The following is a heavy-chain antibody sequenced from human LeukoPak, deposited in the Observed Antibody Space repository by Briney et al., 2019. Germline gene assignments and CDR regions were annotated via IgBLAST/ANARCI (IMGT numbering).Heavy chain of an antibody. Sequence: SETLSLTCTVSGGSISTYCWSWIRQPPGKGLEWIGYIYYSGSTNHNPSLKSRVTISVDTSKNQFSLKLSSVTAADTAVYYCARGGDVMWWFDPWGQGALVTVSS. CDR3: ARGGDVMWWFDP. CDR1: GGSISTYC. J-gene: IGHJ5*02. V-gene: IGHV4-59*01. CDR2: IYYSGST. D-gene: IGHD3-16*01.